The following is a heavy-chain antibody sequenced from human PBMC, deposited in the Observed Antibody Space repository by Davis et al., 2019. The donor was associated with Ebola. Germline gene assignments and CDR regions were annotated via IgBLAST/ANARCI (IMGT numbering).Heavy chain of an antibody. CDR2: FDPEDGET. CDR3: ATEQITFGGVISYYGMDV. V-gene: IGHV1-24*01. Sequence: ASVKVSCKASGYTFTGYYMHWVRQAPGKGLEWMGGFDPEDGETIYAQKFQGRVTMTEDTSTDTAYMELSSLRSEDTAVYYCATEQITFGGVISYYGMDVWGQGTTVTVSS. CDR1: GYTFTGYY. D-gene: IGHD3-16*02. J-gene: IGHJ6*02.